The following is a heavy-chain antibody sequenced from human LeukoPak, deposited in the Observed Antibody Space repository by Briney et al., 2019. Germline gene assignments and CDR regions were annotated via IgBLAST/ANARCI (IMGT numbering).Heavy chain of an antibody. V-gene: IGHV4-38-2*02. CDR2: IYHSGST. J-gene: IGHJ5*02. CDR3: ARLNWFDP. CDR1: GYSISSGYY. Sequence: SETLSLTCTVSGYSISSGYYWGWIRQPPGKGLEWIGSIYHSGSTYYNPSLKSRVTISVDTSKNQFSLKLSSVTAADTAVYYCARLNWFDPWGQGTLVTVSS.